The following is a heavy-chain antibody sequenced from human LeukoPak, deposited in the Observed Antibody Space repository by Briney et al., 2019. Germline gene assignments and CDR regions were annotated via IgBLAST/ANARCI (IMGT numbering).Heavy chain of an antibody. CDR3: ATVYYYDSSGYPLLRYYYGMDV. Sequence: GASVKVSCKASGGTFSSYAISWVRQAPGQGLEWMGGIIPIFGTANYAQKFQGRVTITADESTSTAYMELSSLRSEDTAVYYCATVYYYDSSGYPLLRYYYGMDVWGQGTTVTVSS. CDR2: IIPIFGTA. J-gene: IGHJ6*02. V-gene: IGHV1-69*13. CDR1: GGTFSSYA. D-gene: IGHD3-22*01.